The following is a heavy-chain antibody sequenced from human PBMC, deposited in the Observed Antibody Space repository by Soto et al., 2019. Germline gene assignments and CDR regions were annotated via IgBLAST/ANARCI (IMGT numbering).Heavy chain of an antibody. CDR3: ARGGEFYVLDV. Sequence: QVQLQESGPGLVKPSETLSLTCTVSGGSISGYYWTWIRHPAGKGLEWIGRKHTSGTTNYNPSLRSRVTMSIDTSTNQFSLNLSSVTAADTAVYYCARGGEFYVLDVWGQGTTVAVSS. V-gene: IGHV4-4*07. D-gene: IGHD3-16*01. J-gene: IGHJ6*02. CDR1: GGSISGYY. CDR2: KHTSGTT.